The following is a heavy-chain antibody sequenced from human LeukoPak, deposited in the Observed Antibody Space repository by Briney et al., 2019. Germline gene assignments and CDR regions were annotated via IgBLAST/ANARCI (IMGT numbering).Heavy chain of an antibody. J-gene: IGHJ5*02. CDR1: GGSISSSSYY. CDR3: ASLRDIVVIPAADANWFDP. Sequence: SETLSLTCTVSGGSISSSSYYWGWIRQPPGKGLEWIGSIYYSGTTYYNPSLKSRVNISVDTSKNQFSLKLSSVTAADTAVYYCASLRDIVVIPAADANWFDPWGQGTLVTVSS. V-gene: IGHV4-39*01. CDR2: IYYSGTT. D-gene: IGHD2-2*01.